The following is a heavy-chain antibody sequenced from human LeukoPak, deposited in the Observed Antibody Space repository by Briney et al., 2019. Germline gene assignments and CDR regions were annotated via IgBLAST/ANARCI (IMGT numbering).Heavy chain of an antibody. V-gene: IGHV3-21*01. J-gene: IGHJ4*02. CDR2: ISSSSSYK. D-gene: IGHD1-1*01. CDR1: GFTFSSYS. Sequence: GGSLRLSCVASGFTFSSYSMNWVRQAPGKGLEWVSSISSSSSYKYYTDSVKGRFTISRDNAKNSLYPQMNSLRAKDTAVYYCARSAAGTYYWGQGTLVTVSS. CDR3: ARSAAGTYY.